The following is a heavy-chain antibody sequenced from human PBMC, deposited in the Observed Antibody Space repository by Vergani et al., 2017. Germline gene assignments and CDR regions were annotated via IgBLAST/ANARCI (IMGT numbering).Heavy chain of an antibody. J-gene: IGHJ3*02. Sequence: QVQLQQWGAGLLKPSETLSLTCAVYGGSFSGYYWGWIRQPPGKGLEWIGSIYYSGSTYYNPSLKSRVTISVDTSKNQFSLKLSSVTAADTAVYYCAREDIVVVVAARAGAFDIWGQGTMVTVSS. V-gene: IGHV4-34*01. D-gene: IGHD2-15*01. CDR3: AREDIVVVVAARAGAFDI. CDR2: IYYSGST. CDR1: GGSFSGYY.